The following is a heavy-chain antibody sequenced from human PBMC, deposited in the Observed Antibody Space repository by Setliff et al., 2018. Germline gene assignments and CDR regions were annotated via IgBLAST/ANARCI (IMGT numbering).Heavy chain of an antibody. CDR3: ARGYYNFLSGYYTPYYFDY. J-gene: IGHJ4*02. CDR1: GGSISGYY. CDR2: IYTSGSI. Sequence: PSETLSLTCNVFGGSISGYYWNWIRQPPGKGLEWIGNIYTSGSIKYNPSLRSRVTISVDTSKNQFSLRLTSATAADTAVYFCARGYYNFLSGYYTPYYFDYWGQGTLVTVSS. D-gene: IGHD3-3*01. V-gene: IGHV4-4*08.